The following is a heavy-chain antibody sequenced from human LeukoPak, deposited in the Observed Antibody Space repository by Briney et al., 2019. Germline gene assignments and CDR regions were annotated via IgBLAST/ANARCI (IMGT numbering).Heavy chain of an antibody. Sequence: GGSLSLSCAAPGFGLSSYWMTWVRQAPGKGVEWVASLNEDGSKRSYVGSVKGRFTISRDNAQKSLYLEMNSLAGEDTAVYYCARAVTSMDGYWGQGTLVSVPS. V-gene: IGHV3-7*03. CDR2: LNEDGSKR. D-gene: IGHD5-18*01. CDR1: GFGLSSYW. CDR3: ARAVTSMDGY. J-gene: IGHJ4*02.